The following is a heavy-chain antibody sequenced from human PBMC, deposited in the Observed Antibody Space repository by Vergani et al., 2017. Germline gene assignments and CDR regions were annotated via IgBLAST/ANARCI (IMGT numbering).Heavy chain of an antibody. CDR1: GGTFSSYA. Sequence: QVQLVQSGAEVKKPGSSVKVSCKASGGTFSSYAISWVRQAPGQGLEWMGGIIPIFGAANYAQKFQGRVTITADESTSTAYMELSSLRSEDTAVYYCARGRYYDSSGYYYAGDYWGQGTLVTVSS. J-gene: IGHJ4*02. V-gene: IGHV1-69*01. D-gene: IGHD3-22*01. CDR2: IIPIFGAA. CDR3: ARGRYYDSSGYYYAGDY.